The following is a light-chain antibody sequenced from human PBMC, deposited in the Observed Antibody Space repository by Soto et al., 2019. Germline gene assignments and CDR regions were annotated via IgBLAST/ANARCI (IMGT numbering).Light chain of an antibody. Sequence: QSVRTQAPSGSGAPRRGVSISCSGSSSNIGSNYVYWYQQLPGTAPKLLIYRNNQRPAGVPDRFSGSKSGNTASLTISGLQAEDEADYYCSSYTTRNTLVFGTGTKVTVL. CDR1: SSNIGSNY. J-gene: IGLJ1*01. V-gene: IGLV1-47*01. CDR2: RNN. CDR3: SSYTTRNTLV.